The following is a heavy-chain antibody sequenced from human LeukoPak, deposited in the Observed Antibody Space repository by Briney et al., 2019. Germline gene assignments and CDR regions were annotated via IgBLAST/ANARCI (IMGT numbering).Heavy chain of an antibody. D-gene: IGHD3-16*02. Sequence: GGSLRLSCAASGFTFSNYAMHWVRQAPGKGLEWVAVIWYDGSNKYYADSVKGRFTISRDNSKNTLYLQMNSLRAEDTAVYYCARSPSSFDPWGQGALVTVSS. CDR3: ARSPSSFDP. CDR2: IWYDGSNK. V-gene: IGHV3-33*01. CDR1: GFTFSNYA. J-gene: IGHJ5*02.